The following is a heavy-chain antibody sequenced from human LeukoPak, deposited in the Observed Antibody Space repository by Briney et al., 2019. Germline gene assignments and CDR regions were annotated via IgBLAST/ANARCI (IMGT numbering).Heavy chain of an antibody. CDR2: ISAYNGNT. D-gene: IGHD1-26*01. Sequence: GASVKVSCKSSGYTFTSYGISWARQAPGRALECMGWISAYNGNTNYAQKLEGRVIMTTHTSTSTAYMELKSEISNDTAVYYCARDFGGSYYVSRFDYWGQGTLVTVSS. CDR1: GYTFTSYG. J-gene: IGHJ4*02. V-gene: IGHV1-18*01. CDR3: ARDFGGSYYVSRFDY.